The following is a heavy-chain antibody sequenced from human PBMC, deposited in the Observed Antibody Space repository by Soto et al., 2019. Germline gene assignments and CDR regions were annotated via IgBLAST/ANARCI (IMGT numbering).Heavy chain of an antibody. CDR2: ISGSGGST. CDR3: VKNERAYDPENFFFFDY. D-gene: IGHD5-12*01. V-gene: IGHV3-23*01. Sequence: GSLRLSCAASGFTFSSYAMSWVRQAPGKGLEWVSAISGSGGSTYYADSVKGRFTISRDNSKNTLYLQMNSLRAEDTAVYYCVKNERAYDPENFFFFDYWGQGTLVTVSS. CDR1: GFTFSSYA. J-gene: IGHJ4*02.